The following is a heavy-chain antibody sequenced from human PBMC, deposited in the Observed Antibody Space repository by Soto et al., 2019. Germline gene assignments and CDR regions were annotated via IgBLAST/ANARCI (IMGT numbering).Heavy chain of an antibody. D-gene: IGHD2-15*01. CDR3: ARDLRYCSGGSCSIP. CDR1: GFTFSSYA. CDR2: ISYDGSNK. J-gene: IGHJ5*02. V-gene: IGHV3-30-3*01. Sequence: QVQLVESGGGEVQPGRSLRLSCAASGFTFSSYAMHWVRQAPGKGLEWVAVISYDGSNKYYADSVKGRFTISRDNSKNTLYLQMNSLRAEDTAVYYCARDLRYCSGGSCSIPWGQGTLVTVSS.